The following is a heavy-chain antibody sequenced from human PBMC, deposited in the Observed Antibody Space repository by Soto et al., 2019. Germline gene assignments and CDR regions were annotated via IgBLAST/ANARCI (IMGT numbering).Heavy chain of an antibody. CDR3: ARQGSNGAYYYYGMDV. CDR2: IYPGDSDT. D-gene: IGHD2-8*01. Sequence: PGESLKISCQGSGYRFSSYWIAWVRQMPGKGLEWMGIIYPGDSDTIYSPSFQGQVTFSVDKSTSTAYLQWSNLKASDTAMYYCARQGSNGAYYYYGMDVWGQGTTVTVSS. CDR1: GYRFSSYW. V-gene: IGHV5-51*01. J-gene: IGHJ6*02.